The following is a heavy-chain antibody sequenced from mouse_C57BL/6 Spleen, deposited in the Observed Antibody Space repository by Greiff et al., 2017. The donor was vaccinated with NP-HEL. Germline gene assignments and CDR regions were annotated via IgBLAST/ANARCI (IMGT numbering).Heavy chain of an antibody. V-gene: IGHV2-2*01. CDR3: ARKDGYYGEWFAY. CDR2: IWSGGST. Sequence: QVQLKESGPGLVQPSQSLSITCTVSGFSLTSYGVHWVRQSPGKGLEWLGVIWSGGSTDYNAAFISRLSISKDNSKSQVFFKMNSLQADDTAIYYCARKDGYYGEWFAYWGQGTLVTVSA. CDR1: GFSLTSYG. J-gene: IGHJ3*01. D-gene: IGHD2-3*01.